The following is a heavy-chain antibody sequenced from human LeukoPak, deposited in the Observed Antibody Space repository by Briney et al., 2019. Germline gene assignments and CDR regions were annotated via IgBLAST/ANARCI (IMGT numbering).Heavy chain of an antibody. J-gene: IGHJ4*02. CDR1: GFTFSSYS. Sequence: GGSLRLSCAASGFTFSSYSMNWVRQAPGKGLEWVSYISSSSSTIYYADSVKGRFTISRDNAKNSLYLQMNSLRAEDTAVYYCARDRRWGIAAAADYWGQGTLVTVSS. D-gene: IGHD6-13*01. V-gene: IGHV3-48*04. CDR3: ARDRRWGIAAAADY. CDR2: ISSSSSTI.